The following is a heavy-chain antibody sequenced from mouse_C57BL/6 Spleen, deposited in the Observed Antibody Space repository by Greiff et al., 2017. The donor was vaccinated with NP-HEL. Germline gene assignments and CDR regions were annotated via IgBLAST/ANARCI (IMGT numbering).Heavy chain of an antibody. J-gene: IGHJ3*01. V-gene: IGHV1-18*01. CDR3: ARLDYSNYEGVFFAY. D-gene: IGHD2-5*01. CDR1: GYTFTDYN. Sequence: VQLQQSGPELVKPGASVKIPCKASGYTFTDYNMDWVKQSHGKSLEWIGDINPTNGGTIYNQKFKGKATLTVDKSSSTAYMELRSLTSEDTAVYYCARLDYSNYEGVFFAYWGQGTLVTVSA. CDR2: INPTNGGT.